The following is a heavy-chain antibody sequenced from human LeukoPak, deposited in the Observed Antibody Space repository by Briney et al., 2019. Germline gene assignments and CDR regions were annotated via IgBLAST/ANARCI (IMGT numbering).Heavy chain of an antibody. D-gene: IGHD3-22*01. V-gene: IGHV3-48*03. CDR3: ARYSNYYDSSGYRTNYFDY. Sequence: GGSLRLSCAASGFTFSSYEMNWVRQAPGKGLEWVSYISSSGSTIYYADSVKGRFTISRDNAKNSLYLQMNSLRAEDTAVYYCARYSNYYDSSGYRTNYFDYWGQGTLVTVPS. CDR2: ISSSGSTI. CDR1: GFTFSSYE. J-gene: IGHJ4*02.